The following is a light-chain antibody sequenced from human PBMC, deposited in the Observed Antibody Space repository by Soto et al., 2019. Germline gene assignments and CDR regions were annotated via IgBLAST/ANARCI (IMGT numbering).Light chain of an antibody. CDR1: SSDVGTYNY. CDR3: SSFTTSSTRI. V-gene: IGLV2-14*01. Sequence: QSALTQPASVSGSPGQSITISCAGTSSDVGTYNYVSWYQQHPGSTPKIIIYEVSNRPSGVSDRFSGSKSGNTASLTISGLQAGDEAYYYCSSFTTSSTRIFGGGTKLTVL. CDR2: EVS. J-gene: IGLJ2*01.